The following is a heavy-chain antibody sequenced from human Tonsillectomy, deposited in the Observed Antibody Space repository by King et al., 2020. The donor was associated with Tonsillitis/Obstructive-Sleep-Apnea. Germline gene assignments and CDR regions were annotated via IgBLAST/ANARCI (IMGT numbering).Heavy chain of an antibody. CDR2: IYSGGAT. Sequence: VQLVESGGGLVQPGGSLRLSCAASGFSFSSNYMSWVRQAPGRGLEWVSVIYSGGATFYADYVEGRFTISRHITKNTLYLQMKSLSGEDTAIYYCARGGILNLQGGQGTLVTVSA. V-gene: IGHV3-53*04. J-gene: IGHJ4*02. CDR1: GFSFSSNY. CDR3: ARGGILNLQ. D-gene: IGHD2-15*01.